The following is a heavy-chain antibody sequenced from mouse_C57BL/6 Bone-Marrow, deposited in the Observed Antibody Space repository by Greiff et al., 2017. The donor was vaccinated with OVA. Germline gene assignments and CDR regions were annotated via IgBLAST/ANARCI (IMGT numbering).Heavy chain of an antibody. V-gene: IGHV2-2*01. CDR1: GFSLTSYG. J-gene: IGHJ2*01. CDR3: ARRGFDY. CDR2: IWSGEST. Sequence: VKLQESGPGLVQPSQSLSITCTVSGFSLTSYGVHWVSQSQGKGLEWLGVIWSGESTDYNAAFISRLSISKDNSKSQVFFKMNSLQADDTAIYYCARRGFDYWGQGTTLTVSS.